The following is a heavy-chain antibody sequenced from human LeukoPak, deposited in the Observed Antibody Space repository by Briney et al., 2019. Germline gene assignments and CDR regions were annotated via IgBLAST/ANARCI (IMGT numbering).Heavy chain of an antibody. J-gene: IGHJ3*02. CDR1: GYTLTELS. Sequence: ASVKVSCKVSGYTLTELSMHWVRQAPGKGLEWMGGFDPEDGETIYAQKFQGRVTMTGDTSTDTAYMELSSLRSEDTAVYYCATAVDIVATKRRAAFDIWGQGTMVTVSS. V-gene: IGHV1-24*01. CDR2: FDPEDGET. D-gene: IGHD5-12*01. CDR3: ATAVDIVATKRRAAFDI.